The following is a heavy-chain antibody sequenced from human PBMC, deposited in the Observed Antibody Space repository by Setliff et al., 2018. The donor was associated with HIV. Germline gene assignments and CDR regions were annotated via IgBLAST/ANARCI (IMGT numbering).Heavy chain of an antibody. CDR2: IYSTGDT. CDR1: GGSISNYY. J-gene: IGHJ4*02. CDR3: ARVRLTMIMMVDYFDQ. D-gene: IGHD3-22*01. V-gene: IGHV4-4*07. Sequence: PSETLSLTCTVSGGSISNYYWSWIRQPAGKGLEWIGRIYSTGDTNYNPSLKSRVTLSADTSKNQLSLSLTSVTAADTAVYYCARVRLTMIMMVDYFDQWGQGTLVTVSS.